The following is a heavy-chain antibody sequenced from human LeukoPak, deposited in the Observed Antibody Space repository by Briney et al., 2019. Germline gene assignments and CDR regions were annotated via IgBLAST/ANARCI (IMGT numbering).Heavy chain of an antibody. CDR2: INPNSGGT. CDR1: GYTFTGYY. V-gene: IGHV1-2*02. D-gene: IGHD1-7*01. J-gene: IGHJ5*02. CDR3: ARSGITGTYNWFDP. Sequence: ASVKVSCKASGYTFTGYYMHWVRQAPGQGLEWMGWINPNSGGTDYAQKFQGRVTMTRDTSISTAYMELSRLRSDDTAVYYCARSGITGTYNWFDPWGQGTLVTVSS.